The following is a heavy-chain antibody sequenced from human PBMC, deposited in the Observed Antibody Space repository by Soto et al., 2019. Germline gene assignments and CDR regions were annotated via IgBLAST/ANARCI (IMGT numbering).Heavy chain of an antibody. D-gene: IGHD4-17*01. CDR1: GGSISSYY. J-gene: IGHJ4*03. Sequence: PSETLSLSCTVSGGSISSYYWSWIRQPPGKGLEWIGYIYYSGSTNYNPSLKSRVTISVDTSKNHFSLKLSFVTAADTAVYYCARRYGALFDYWGQGTTVTVSS. CDR3: ARRYGALFDY. CDR2: IYYSGST. V-gene: IGHV4-59*08.